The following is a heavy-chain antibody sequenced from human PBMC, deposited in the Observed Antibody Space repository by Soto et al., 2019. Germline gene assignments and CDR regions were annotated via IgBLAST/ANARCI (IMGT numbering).Heavy chain of an antibody. CDR3: AREAARAPFDY. D-gene: IGHD6-6*01. CDR2: IWYDGSNK. J-gene: IGHJ4*02. CDR1: GFTLSSKG. Sequence: QVQLVESGGGVVQPGGSLSLSCEAPGFTLSSKGMNWVGQAQGKGLEWVAVIWYDGSNKYYADSVKGRFTISRDNSKNTLYLQMNSLRAEDTAVYYCAREAARAPFDYWGQGTLVTVSS. V-gene: IGHV3-33*01.